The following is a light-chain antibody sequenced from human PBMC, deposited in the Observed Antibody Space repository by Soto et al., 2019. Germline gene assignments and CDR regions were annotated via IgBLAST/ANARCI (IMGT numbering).Light chain of an antibody. CDR2: AAF. CDR1: QSISDY. V-gene: IGKV1-39*01. J-gene: IGKJ1*01. CDR3: QQSYSTPRT. Sequence: DIQMTQSPSSLSASVGDRVTITCRASQSISDYLNWYQQKPGKAPNLLITAAFSLQSGVPSRFTGSGSGTHFTLTISSLQPEDFATYYCQQSYSTPRTFGQGTKVDIK.